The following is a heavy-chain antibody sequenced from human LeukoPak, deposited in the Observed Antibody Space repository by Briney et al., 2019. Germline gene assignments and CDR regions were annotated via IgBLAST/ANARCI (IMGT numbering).Heavy chain of an antibody. CDR3: AKGRSYGPFDY. V-gene: IGHV3-30*18. Sequence: GGSLRLSCAASGFTFSSYGMHWVRQAPGKGLEGVAVISYDGSNKYYADSVRGRFTISRDNSKNTLYLQMNSLRAEDTAVYSCAKGRSYGPFDYWGQGTLVTVSS. CDR1: GFTFSSYG. CDR2: ISYDGSNK. J-gene: IGHJ4*02. D-gene: IGHD5-18*01.